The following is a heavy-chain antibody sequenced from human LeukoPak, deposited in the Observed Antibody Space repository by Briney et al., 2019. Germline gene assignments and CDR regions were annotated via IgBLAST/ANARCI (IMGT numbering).Heavy chain of an antibody. CDR3: ARDTSNYDILTGDVDY. V-gene: IGHV3-21*01. CDR2: ISSSSSYI. J-gene: IGHJ4*02. Sequence: GGSLRLSCAASGLTFSNYSMNWVRQAPGKGLEWVSSISSSSSYIYYADSVKGRFTISRDNAKNSLYLQMNSLRAEDTAVYYCARDTSNYDILTGDVDYWGQGTLVTVSS. D-gene: IGHD3-9*01. CDR1: GLTFSNYS.